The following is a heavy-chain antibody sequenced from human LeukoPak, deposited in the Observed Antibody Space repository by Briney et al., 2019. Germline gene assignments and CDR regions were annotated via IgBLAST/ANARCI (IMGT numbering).Heavy chain of an antibody. J-gene: IGHJ5*02. D-gene: IGHD2-15*01. CDR3: SVHVRNCSGRRCYVGVIDL. CDR1: GGSISSSSNY. Sequence: PSETLSLTCTVSGGSISSSSNYWGWIRQPPGKGLEWIGSIYYSGNTYYTPSLNSRVTISVDTSKSQFSLKLSSVTAADTAVYYCSVHVRNCSGRRCYVGVIDLWGQGTLVTVSS. V-gene: IGHV4-39*01. CDR2: IYYSGNT.